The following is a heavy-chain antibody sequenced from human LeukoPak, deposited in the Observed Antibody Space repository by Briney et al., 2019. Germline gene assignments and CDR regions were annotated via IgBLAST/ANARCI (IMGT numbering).Heavy chain of an antibody. CDR1: GYSFTYW. J-gene: IGHJ4*02. V-gene: IGHV5-51*01. CDR2: IYSGDSHT. CDR3: ASARHGDYVWDY. D-gene: IGHD4-17*01. Sequence: GESLKISCKGSGYSFTYWIGWVRQMPGKGLEWMGIIYSGDSHTKYSPSSQGRVTISAGKSISTAYLQWSSLEASDTAMYYCASARHGDYVWDYWGQGTLVTVSS.